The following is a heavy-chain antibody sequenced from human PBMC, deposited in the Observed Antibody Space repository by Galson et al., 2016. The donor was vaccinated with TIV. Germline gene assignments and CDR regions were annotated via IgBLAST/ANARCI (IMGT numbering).Heavy chain of an antibody. CDR1: GFTFSSYG. V-gene: IGHV3-33*01. CDR2: IWYDGINK. CDR3: ARMLFDIVGAPAATPTGYFYP. Sequence: SLRLSCAASGFTFSSYGIHWVRQAPGKGLEWVAIIWYDGINKYYADSVNGRFTISRDNSKNTVYLQMNSLRAEDTALYYCARMLFDIVGAPAATPTGYFYPWGQGTLVTVSS. D-gene: IGHD2-2*01. J-gene: IGHJ5*02.